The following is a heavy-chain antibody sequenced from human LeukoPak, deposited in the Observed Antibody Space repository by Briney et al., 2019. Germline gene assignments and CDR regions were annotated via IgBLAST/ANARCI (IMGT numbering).Heavy chain of an antibody. Sequence: PGGSLRLSCTASGFTFSGAWMTWVRQAPGKGLEWVSVIYSGGSTYYADSVKGRFTISRDNSKNTLYLQMNSLRAEDTAVYYCARDPPTYYYDSSGLKWGDDAFDIWGQGTMVIVSS. CDR2: IYSGGST. J-gene: IGHJ3*02. CDR3: ARDPPTYYYDSSGLKWGDDAFDI. D-gene: IGHD3-22*01. CDR1: GFTFSGAW. V-gene: IGHV3-66*01.